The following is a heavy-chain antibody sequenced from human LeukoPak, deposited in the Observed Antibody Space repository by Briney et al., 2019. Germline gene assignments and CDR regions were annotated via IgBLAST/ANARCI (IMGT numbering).Heavy chain of an antibody. J-gene: IGHJ3*02. D-gene: IGHD2-2*02. V-gene: IGHV4-30-4*01. CDR2: IYYSGST. Sequence: SQTLSLTCTVSGGSISSGDYYWSWIRQPPGKGLEWIGYIYYSGSTYYNPSLKSRVTISVDTSKNQFSLKLSSVTAADTAVYYCAPYCSSTSCYTVDAFDIWGQGTMVTVSS. CDR1: GGSISSGDYY. CDR3: APYCSSTSCYTVDAFDI.